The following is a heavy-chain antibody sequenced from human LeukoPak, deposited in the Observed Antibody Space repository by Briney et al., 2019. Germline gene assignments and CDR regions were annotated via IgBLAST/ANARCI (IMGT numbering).Heavy chain of an antibody. CDR1: GFTFSSYN. J-gene: IGHJ6*02. Sequence: GRSLRLSCAASGFTFSSYNMNWVRQAPGKGLEWVSTITSTSTYIAYADSVKGRFTISRDSADNSLYLQMNSLRDDDTAVYYCAKGRPHGMDVWGQGTSVTVSS. CDR2: ITSTSTYI. V-gene: IGHV3-21*01. CDR3: AKGRPHGMDV. D-gene: IGHD6-6*01.